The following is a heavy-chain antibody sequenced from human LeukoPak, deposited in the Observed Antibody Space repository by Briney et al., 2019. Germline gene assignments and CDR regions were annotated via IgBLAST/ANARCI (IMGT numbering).Heavy chain of an antibody. Sequence: SRTLSLTCTVSGASISSVGYYWSWIRQHPGKGLEWIGYTYYSGSTYYNPSLESRVTISSDTSKNQFSLRLSSVTAADTAVYYCARDLCGGDCYSDAFDIWGQGTMFTVSS. V-gene: IGHV4-31*03. CDR2: TYYSGST. CDR3: ARDLCGGDCYSDAFDI. CDR1: GASISSVGYY. D-gene: IGHD2-21*02. J-gene: IGHJ3*02.